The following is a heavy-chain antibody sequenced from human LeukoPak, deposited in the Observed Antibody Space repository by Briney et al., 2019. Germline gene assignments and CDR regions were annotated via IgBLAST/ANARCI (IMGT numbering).Heavy chain of an antibody. D-gene: IGHD3-16*02. V-gene: IGHV3-7*03. Sequence: GGSLRLSCAASGFTFSSYWMSWVRQAPGKGLEWVANIKQDGSEKYYVDSVKGRFTISRDISRNTMYLQMNSLRADDTAVYYCAKGQGSGSYPLDYWGQGTLVTVSS. CDR3: AKGQGSGSYPLDY. J-gene: IGHJ4*02. CDR1: GFTFSSYW. CDR2: IKQDGSEK.